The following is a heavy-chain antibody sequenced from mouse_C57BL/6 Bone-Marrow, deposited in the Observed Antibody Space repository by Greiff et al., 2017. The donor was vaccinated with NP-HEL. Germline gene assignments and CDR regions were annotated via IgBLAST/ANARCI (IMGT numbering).Heavy chain of an antibody. CDR3: ARDPVVGAY. D-gene: IGHD1-1*01. V-gene: IGHV5-4*01. CDR2: ISDGGSYT. J-gene: IGHJ3*01. Sequence: EVQRVESGGGLVKPGGSLKLSCAASGFTFSSYAMSWVRQTPEKRLEWVATISDGGSYTYYPDNVKGRFTISRDNAKNNLYLQMSHLKSEDTAMYYCARDPVVGAYWGQGTLVTVSA. CDR1: GFTFSSYA.